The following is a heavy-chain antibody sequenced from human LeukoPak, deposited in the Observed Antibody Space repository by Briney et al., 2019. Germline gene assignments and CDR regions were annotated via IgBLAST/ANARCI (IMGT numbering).Heavy chain of an antibody. D-gene: IGHD5-18*01. Sequence: SVKVSCKASGGSFNAYAISWVRQAPGQGREWMGGIIPIFGTSNYAQKLQGRVTISTDESTSTAYMEVSSLRSEDTAIYYCARGLDASMETAYDYWGQGTLVTVSS. CDR3: ARGLDASMETAYDY. J-gene: IGHJ4*02. V-gene: IGHV1-69*05. CDR1: GGSFNAYA. CDR2: IIPIFGTS.